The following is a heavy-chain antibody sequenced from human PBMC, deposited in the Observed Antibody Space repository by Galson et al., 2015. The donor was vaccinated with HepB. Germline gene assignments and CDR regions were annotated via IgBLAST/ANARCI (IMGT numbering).Heavy chain of an antibody. CDR1: GGTFSSYA. V-gene: IGHV1-69*13. CDR3: ARGRGGLGSSGYYLRSTYYGMDV. J-gene: IGHJ6*02. D-gene: IGHD3-22*01. CDR2: IIPIFGTA. Sequence: SVKVSCKASGGTFSSYAISWVRQAPGQGLEWTGGIIPIFGTANYAQKFQGRVTITADESTSTAYMELSGLRSEDTAVYYCARGRGGLGSSGYYLRSTYYGMDVWGQGTTVTVSS.